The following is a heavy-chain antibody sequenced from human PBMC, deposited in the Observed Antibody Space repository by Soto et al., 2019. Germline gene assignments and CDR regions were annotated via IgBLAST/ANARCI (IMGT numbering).Heavy chain of an antibody. CDR3: AREGYQNWFDP. Sequence: SETLSLTCVFSSGSVSNSNWWSCVRQPPGKGLEWIGEIYHTGTTNYNPSLKSRVTISVDTSKNQFSLKLSSVTAADTAVYYCAREGYQNWFDPWGQGTLVTVS. V-gene: IGHV4-4*02. CDR2: IYHTGTT. D-gene: IGHD2-15*01. CDR1: SGSVSNSNW. J-gene: IGHJ5*02.